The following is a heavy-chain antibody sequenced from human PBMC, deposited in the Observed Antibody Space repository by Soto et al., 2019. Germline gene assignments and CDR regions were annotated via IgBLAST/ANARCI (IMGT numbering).Heavy chain of an antibody. Sequence: ASVKVSCKASGYTFTSYGISWVRQAPGQGLEWMGWISAYNGNTNYAQKLQGRVTMTTDTSTSTAYMELRSLRSDDTAVYYCARGELELTREGYFDYWGQGTLVTVSS. CDR2: ISAYNGNT. CDR1: GYTFTSYG. V-gene: IGHV1-18*01. J-gene: IGHJ4*02. D-gene: IGHD1-7*01. CDR3: ARGELELTREGYFDY.